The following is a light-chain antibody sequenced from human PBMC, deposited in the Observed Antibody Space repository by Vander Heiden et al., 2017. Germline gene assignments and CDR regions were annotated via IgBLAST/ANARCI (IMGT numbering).Light chain of an antibody. CDR2: AAS. CDR3: QQCDSTTKT. V-gene: IGKV1-39*01. Sequence: DIQMTQSPSSLSASVGDRVTITCRASQSISSYLNWYQQKPGKAPKLLIYAASSLQSGVPSRFSGSGSGTDLTLTISRLQPEDIATYYCQQCDSTTKTFGQGTKLEIK. CDR1: QSISSY. J-gene: IGKJ1*01.